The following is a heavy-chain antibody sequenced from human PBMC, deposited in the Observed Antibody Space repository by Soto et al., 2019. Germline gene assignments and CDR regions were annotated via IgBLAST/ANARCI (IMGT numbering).Heavy chain of an antibody. V-gene: IGHV1-18*01. CDR3: ARNHDSARVPLVFQH. J-gene: IGHJ1*01. Sequence: QVQLVQSGAEVKQPGASVKVSCKASGYTFTSYAFSWVRQAPGQGLEWMGWISAYNGNTNYAQKFQGRVTMTTDASTSTAYMELRSLKSDDTAFYYCARNHDSARVPLVFQHRGQGTLVTVSS. CDR1: GYTFTSYA. CDR2: ISAYNGNT. D-gene: IGHD1-26*01.